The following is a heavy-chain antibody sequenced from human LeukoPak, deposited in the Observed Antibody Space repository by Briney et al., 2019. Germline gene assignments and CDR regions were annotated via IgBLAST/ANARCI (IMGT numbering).Heavy chain of an antibody. CDR2: IYYTGNT. CDR1: GGSISSTSYY. V-gene: IGHV4-39*07. Sequence: PSETLSLTCTVSGGSISSTSYYWGWIRQPPGKGLEWIGVIYYTGNTYYNPSLKSRVTISVDTSKNQFSLKLSSVTAADTAVYYCARDPEGGMDVWGQGTTVTVSS. J-gene: IGHJ6*02. D-gene: IGHD1-14*01. CDR3: ARDPEGGMDV.